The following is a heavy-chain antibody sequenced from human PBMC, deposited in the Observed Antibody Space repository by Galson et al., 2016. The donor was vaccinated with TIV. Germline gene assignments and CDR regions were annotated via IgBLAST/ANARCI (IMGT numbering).Heavy chain of an antibody. CDR3: AHRRSVASAVLDAFDI. CDR2: ISWDADK. J-gene: IGHJ3*02. V-gene: IGHV2-5*02. CDR1: GFSLSTSGVA. D-gene: IGHD2-2*01. Sequence: PALVKPPQTLTLTCTFSGFSLSTSGVAVGWIRQPPGKALEWLALISWDADKRYQPSLKSRHTIPKDTPKNQVLLTVTNLDPEDTATYYCAHRRSVASAVLDAFDIWGPGTVVTVSS.